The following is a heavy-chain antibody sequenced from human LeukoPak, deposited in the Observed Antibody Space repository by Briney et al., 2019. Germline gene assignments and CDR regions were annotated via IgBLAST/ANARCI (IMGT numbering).Heavy chain of an antibody. CDR1: GFTVSSNY. CDR3: AKDSSTRRVVVITTFWFDP. CDR2: IYSGGST. Sequence: PGGSLRLSCAASGFTVSSNYMSWVRQAPGKGLEWVSVIYSGGSTYYADSVKGRFTISRDNSKNTLYLQMNSLRAEDTAVYYCAKDSSTRRVVVITTFWFDPWGQGTLVTVSS. V-gene: IGHV3-53*01. D-gene: IGHD3-22*01. J-gene: IGHJ5*02.